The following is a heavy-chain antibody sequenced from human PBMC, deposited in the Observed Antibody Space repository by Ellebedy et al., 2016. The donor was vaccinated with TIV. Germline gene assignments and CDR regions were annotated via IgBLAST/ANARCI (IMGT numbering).Heavy chain of an antibody. CDR1: GFTVSNNY. CDR3: ARDRVGRYFDWAETHYGMDV. D-gene: IGHD3-9*01. V-gene: IGHV3-69-1*01. J-gene: IGHJ6*02. CDR2: ITSSTI. Sequence: PGGSLRLSCAASGFTVSNNYMSWVRQAPGKGLEWISYITSSTIYYADSVKGRFTISRDNAKNSLYLQMNSLRDEDTALYYCARDRVGRYFDWAETHYGMDVWGQGTTVTVSS.